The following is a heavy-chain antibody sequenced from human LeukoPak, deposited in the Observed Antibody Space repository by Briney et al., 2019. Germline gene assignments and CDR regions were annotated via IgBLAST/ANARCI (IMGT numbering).Heavy chain of an antibody. CDR2: IDKEGSAA. D-gene: IGHD1-26*01. V-gene: IGHV3-74*01. CDR1: GFIFTNYW. Sequence: GGSLILSCVSSGFIFTNYWMHWVRQVPGKGPVWVGRIDKEGSAAFYAESVKGRFTISRDNVKSTVYLQMNSLTAEDTAVYHCAIGGYSGSYYRFDWGQGTLVTVSS. CDR3: AIGGYSGSYYRFD. J-gene: IGHJ4*02.